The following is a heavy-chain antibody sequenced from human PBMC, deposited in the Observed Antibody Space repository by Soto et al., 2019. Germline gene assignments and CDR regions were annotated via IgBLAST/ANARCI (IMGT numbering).Heavy chain of an antibody. J-gene: IGHJ6*02. D-gene: IGHD6-19*01. V-gene: IGHV4-39*01. CDR2: IYYSGST. Sequence: SETLSLTCVVSGGSLSSYYWGWIRQPPGKGLEWIGSIYYSGSTYYNPSLKSRVTISVDTSKNQFSLKLSSVTAADTAVYYCVCSCSSGWYDYYYYCIDVWGQGTTVTVSS. CDR3: VCSCSSGWYDYYYYCIDV. CDR1: GGSLSSYY.